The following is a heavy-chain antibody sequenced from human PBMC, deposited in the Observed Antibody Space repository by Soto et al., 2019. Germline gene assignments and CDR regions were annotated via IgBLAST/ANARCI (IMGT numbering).Heavy chain of an antibody. CDR2: IIPVFGTS. D-gene: IGHD3-16*02. CDR1: GGTFSNHA. V-gene: IGHV1-69*06. Sequence: ASVKVSCKASGGTFSNHAISWVRQAPGQGLEWMGGIIPVFGTSDYAQKFQGRVTITADKSTSTAYMELRSLRSEDTAVYYCARDKDGYVWGSYRYRAHTLFDSWGQGTQVTVSS. CDR3: ARDKDGYVWGSYRYRAHTLFDS. J-gene: IGHJ4*02.